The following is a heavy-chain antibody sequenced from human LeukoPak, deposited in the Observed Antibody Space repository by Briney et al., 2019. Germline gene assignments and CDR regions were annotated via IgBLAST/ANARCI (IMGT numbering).Heavy chain of an antibody. D-gene: IGHD5-24*01. CDR2: VSGSGGDT. J-gene: IGHJ5*02. CDR3: AKGRPRDGYSYAS. Sequence: GGSLRLSCAASGFTFSNNAMSWVRQAPGKGLEWVSTVSGSGGDTYYADSVKGRFTISRDNSKNTLYLQMNSLRAADTAVYYCAKGRPRDGYSYASWGQGTLITVSS. CDR1: GFTFSNNA. V-gene: IGHV3-23*01.